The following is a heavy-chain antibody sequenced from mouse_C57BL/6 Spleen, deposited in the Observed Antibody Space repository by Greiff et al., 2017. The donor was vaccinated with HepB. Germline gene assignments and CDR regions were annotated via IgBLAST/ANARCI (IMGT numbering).Heavy chain of an antibody. CDR3: ARWGYYGSSSYYFDY. V-gene: IGHV1-82*01. J-gene: IGHJ2*01. Sequence: QVQLQQSGPELVKPGASVKISCKASGYAFSSSWMNWVKQRPGKGLEWIGRIYPGDGDTNYNGKFKGKATLTADKSSSTAYMQLSSLTSEDSAVYFCARWGYYGSSSYYFDYWGQGTTLTVSS. CDR2: IYPGDGDT. CDR1: GYAFSSSW. D-gene: IGHD1-1*01.